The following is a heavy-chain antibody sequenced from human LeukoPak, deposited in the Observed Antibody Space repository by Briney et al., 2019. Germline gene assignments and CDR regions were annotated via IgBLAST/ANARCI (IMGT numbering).Heavy chain of an antibody. CDR1: GFTFSTYW. CDR3: ARAPSEIGGYYPEYFRH. CDR2: IKSDGST. V-gene: IGHV3-74*01. J-gene: IGHJ1*01. Sequence: GGSLRLSCAASGFTFSTYWMHWVRQAPGKGLVWVSRIKSDGSTNYADSVKGRFTISRDNANNTLSLQMNSLRPEDTGVYYCARAPSEIGGYYPEYFRHWGQGALVTVSS. D-gene: IGHD3-22*01.